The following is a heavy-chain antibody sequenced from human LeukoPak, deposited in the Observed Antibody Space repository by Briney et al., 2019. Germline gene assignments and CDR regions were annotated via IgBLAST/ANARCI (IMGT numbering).Heavy chain of an antibody. J-gene: IGHJ6*02. V-gene: IGHV3-20*01. CDR3: ARDRAYSSGPRWMDV. CDR2: INWNGGST. D-gene: IGHD6-19*01. CDR1: GFTFDDYG. Sequence: GGSLRLSCAASGFTFDDYGMSSVRQAPGKGLEWVYGINWNGGSTGYADSVKGRFTISRDNAKNSLYLQMNSLRAEDTALYHCARDRAYSSGPRWMDVWGQGTTVTVSS.